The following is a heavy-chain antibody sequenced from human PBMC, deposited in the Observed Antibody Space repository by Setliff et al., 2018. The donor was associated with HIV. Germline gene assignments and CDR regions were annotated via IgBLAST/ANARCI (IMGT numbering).Heavy chain of an antibody. D-gene: IGHD6-13*01. CDR2: IYTSGST. V-gene: IGHV4-38-2*02. CDR3: AREECTSWPRVHY. J-gene: IGHJ4*02. Sequence: SETLSLTCAVSGYSISSGYYWGWIRQPPGRGLEWIGYIYTSGSTNYNPSLKSRVTMSVDTSKNQFSLELTSLIAADTAVYYCAREECTSWPRVHYWGQGALVTVSS. CDR1: GYSISSGYY.